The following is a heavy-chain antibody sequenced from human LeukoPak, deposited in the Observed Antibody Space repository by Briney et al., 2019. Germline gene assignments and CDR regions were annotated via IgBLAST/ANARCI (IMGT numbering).Heavy chain of an antibody. D-gene: IGHD3-3*01. Sequence: SSETLSLTCTVSGGSISSNDFYWSWIRQPAGKGLEWIGRIYTSGSTNYNPSLKSRVTISVDTSKNQFSLKLSSVTAADAAVYYCAKTPVDFWSGNNWFDPWGQGTLVTVSS. V-gene: IGHV4-61*02. CDR1: GGSISSNDFY. CDR2: IYTSGST. CDR3: AKTPVDFWSGNNWFDP. J-gene: IGHJ5*02.